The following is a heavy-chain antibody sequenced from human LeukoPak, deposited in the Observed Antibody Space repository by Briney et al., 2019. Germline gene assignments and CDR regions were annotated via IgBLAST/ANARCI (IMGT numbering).Heavy chain of an antibody. CDR3: ARLIPGDLYYYGMDV. J-gene: IGHJ6*02. Sequence: PGGSLRLSCATSGFTVSSNYMSWVRQAPGKGLEWVSVIYDSGTTYYADSVKGRFLIFRDTSKNTVDLQMNSLRVEDTAVYYCARLIPGDLYYYGMDVWGQGTTVTVSS. CDR1: GFTVSSNY. V-gene: IGHV3-53*01. CDR2: IYDSGTT. D-gene: IGHD4-17*01.